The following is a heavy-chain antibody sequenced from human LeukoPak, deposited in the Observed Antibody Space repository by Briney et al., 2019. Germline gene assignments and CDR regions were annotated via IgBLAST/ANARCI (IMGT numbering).Heavy chain of an antibody. J-gene: IGHJ4*02. CDR1: GGSISSSSYY. D-gene: IGHD6-19*01. CDR3: ARQIGYSSGWVDY. Sequence: PSETLSLTCTVSGGSISSSSYYWGWIRQPPGKGLEWIGSIYYSGSTYYNPSLKSRVTISVDTSKNQFSLKLSSVTAADTAVYYCARQIGYSSGWVDYWGQGTLVTVSS. V-gene: IGHV4-39*01. CDR2: IYYSGST.